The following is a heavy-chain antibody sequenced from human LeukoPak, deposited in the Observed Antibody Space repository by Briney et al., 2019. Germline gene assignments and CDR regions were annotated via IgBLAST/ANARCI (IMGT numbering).Heavy chain of an antibody. CDR3: ARGIGFTYYYYYYMDV. CDR1: GYTFTSYD. Sequence: GASVKVSCKASGYTFTSYDINWVRQATGQGLEWMGWMNPNSGNTGYAQKFQGRVTMTRNTSISTAYMELSSLRSEDTAVYYCARGIGFTYYYYYYMDVWGKGTTVTISS. CDR2: MNPNSGNT. V-gene: IGHV1-8*01. J-gene: IGHJ6*03. D-gene: IGHD3-22*01.